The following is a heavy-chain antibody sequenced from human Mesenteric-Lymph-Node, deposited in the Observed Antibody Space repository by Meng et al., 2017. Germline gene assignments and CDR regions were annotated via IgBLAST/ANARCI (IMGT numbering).Heavy chain of an antibody. V-gene: IGHV3-23*01. CDR2: ISGAGGNK. D-gene: IGHD4-17*01. J-gene: IGHJ5*02. CDR3: ARALTTCAPPYYFGP. Sequence: GGSLRLSCAASGFTLRNYAMNWVRQATGKGLEWVSSISGAGGNKYYADSVKGRITISRDNAMNTVSLEMKNLSADDTATYFCARALTTCAPPYYFGPWGQGTLVTVSS. CDR1: GFTLRNYA.